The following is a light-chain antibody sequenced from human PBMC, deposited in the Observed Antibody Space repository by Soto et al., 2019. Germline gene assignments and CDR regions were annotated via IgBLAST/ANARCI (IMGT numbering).Light chain of an antibody. J-gene: IGLJ3*02. CDR3: TSYAGSHNLV. Sequence: QSALTQPPSASGSPGQSVTISCTGTSSDVGAYNYVSWYQQHPGKAPKLMIYEVSKRPSGVPDRFSGSKSGNTASLTVSGLQAEDEADYYCTSYAGSHNLVFGGGTKLTVL. V-gene: IGLV2-8*01. CDR1: SSDVGAYNY. CDR2: EVS.